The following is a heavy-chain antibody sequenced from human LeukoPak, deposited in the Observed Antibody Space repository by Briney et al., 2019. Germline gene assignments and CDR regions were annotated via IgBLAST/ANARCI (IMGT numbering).Heavy chain of an antibody. Sequence: GGSLRLSCAASGFTFSSSAMSWVRQAPGRGLEWVSTISGSGGATYYADSVKGRFTISSDNSKNTLYLQMNSLRAEDTAVYYCAKDRPIFKDWGQGTQVAVSS. V-gene: IGHV3-23*01. CDR1: GFTFSSSA. CDR3: AKDRPIFKD. CDR2: ISGSGGAT. J-gene: IGHJ4*02.